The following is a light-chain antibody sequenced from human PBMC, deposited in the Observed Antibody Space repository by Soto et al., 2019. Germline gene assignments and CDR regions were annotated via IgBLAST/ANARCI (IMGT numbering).Light chain of an antibody. J-gene: IGKJ5*01. V-gene: IGKV1D-12*01. CDR3: QQATSCTSIT. CDR2: AAS. CDR1: QGISSW. Sequence: DIQMTQSPSSVSASVGDRVTITCRASQGISSWLAWYQQKPGKAPKLLIYAASSLLSGVPSRFSGSGSGTNVTLPISSLQPEEFAPYYCQQATSCTSITFGQGTRLEIK.